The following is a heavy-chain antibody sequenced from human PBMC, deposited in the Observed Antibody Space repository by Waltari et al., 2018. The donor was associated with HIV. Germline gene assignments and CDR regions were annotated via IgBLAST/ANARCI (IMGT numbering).Heavy chain of an antibody. CDR2: SVAIMGVP. V-gene: IGHV1-69*02. CDR1: GETLKSYT. J-gene: IGHJ5*01. D-gene: IGHD3-10*01. CDR3: AAPPAKGTWFDS. Sequence: QVHLVQSGTDVKKSGSSVKVSCRAPGETLKSYTINLVRQAPGQGLQWMGRREWTGRSVAIMGVPKYAKIFRGRTSIAADAVTNTAFMELTSLRPDDTAVYYCAAPPAKGTWFDSWGQGSLVIVSS.